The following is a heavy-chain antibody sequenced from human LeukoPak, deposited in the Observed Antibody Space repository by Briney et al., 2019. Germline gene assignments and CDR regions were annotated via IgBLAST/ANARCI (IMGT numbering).Heavy chain of an antibody. CDR1: GLTFSNAW. J-gene: IGHJ4*02. CDR3: STTHYNFGDLDH. D-gene: IGHD3-3*01. Sequence: GGSLRLSCAASGLTFSNAWMSWVRQAPGKGLEWVGRIKSKTDGGTTDYAAPVKGRFTISRDDSKNTVYLQMNSLKTEDTAVYYCSTTHYNFGDLDHWGQGTLVTVSS. V-gene: IGHV3-15*01. CDR2: IKSKTDGGTT.